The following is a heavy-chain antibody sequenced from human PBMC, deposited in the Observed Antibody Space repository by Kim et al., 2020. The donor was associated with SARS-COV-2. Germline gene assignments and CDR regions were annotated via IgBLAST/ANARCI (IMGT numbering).Heavy chain of an antibody. CDR3: ARHERGVIRALRYFDY. D-gene: IGHD3-10*01. V-gene: IGHV4-39*01. Sequence: SETLSLTCTVSGGSISSSSYYWGWIRQPPGKGLEWIGSIYYSGSTYYNPSLKSRVTISVDTSKNQFSLKLSSVTAADTAVYYCARHERGVIRALRYFDYWGQGTLVTVSS. CDR1: GGSISSSSYY. CDR2: IYYSGST. J-gene: IGHJ4*02.